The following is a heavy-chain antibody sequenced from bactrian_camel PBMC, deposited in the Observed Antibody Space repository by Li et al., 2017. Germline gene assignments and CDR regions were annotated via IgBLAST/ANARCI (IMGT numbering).Heavy chain of an antibody. V-gene: IGHV3S55*01. D-gene: IGHD1*01. CDR2: ISSGGST. J-gene: IGHJ4*01. Sequence: HVQLVESGGGLVQPGGSLRLSCAASGFTSDDSDMGWYRQAPGNECELVSTISSGGSTYYADSVKGRFTISQDNAKNMLYLQMNSLKPEDTAVYYCAADGGSLYHFYYWGQGTQVTVS. CDR3: AADGGSLYHFYY. CDR1: GFTSDDSD.